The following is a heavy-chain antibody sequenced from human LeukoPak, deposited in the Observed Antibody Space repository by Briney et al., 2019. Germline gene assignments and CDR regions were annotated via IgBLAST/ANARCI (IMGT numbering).Heavy chain of an antibody. CDR1: GGSISSGGYY. Sequence: SSETLSLTCTVSGGSISSGGYYWSWIRQHPGKGLEWIGYIYYSGSTYYNPSLKSRVTISVDTSKNQFSLKLSSVTAADTAVYYCARGDLRYFDYWGQRTLVTVSS. CDR2: IYYSGST. CDR3: ARGDLRYFDY. V-gene: IGHV4-31*03. J-gene: IGHJ4*02.